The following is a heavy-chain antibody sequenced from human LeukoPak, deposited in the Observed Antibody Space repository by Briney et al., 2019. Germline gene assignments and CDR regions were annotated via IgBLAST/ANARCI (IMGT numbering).Heavy chain of an antibody. Sequence: GGSLRLSCAASGFTFSSYAMSWVRRAPGKGLEWVSAISGSGGSTYYADSVKGRFTISRDNSKNTLYLQMNSLRAEDTAVYYCAKAGSYDFWSGYYAATYFDYWGQGTLVTVSS. CDR1: GFTFSSYA. CDR2: ISGSGGST. V-gene: IGHV3-23*01. D-gene: IGHD3-3*01. J-gene: IGHJ4*02. CDR3: AKAGSYDFWSGYYAATYFDY.